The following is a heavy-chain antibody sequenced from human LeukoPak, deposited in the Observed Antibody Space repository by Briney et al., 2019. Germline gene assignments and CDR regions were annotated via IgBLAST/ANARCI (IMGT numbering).Heavy chain of an antibody. V-gene: IGHV4-59*01. J-gene: IGHJ4*02. CDR1: GGSISSYY. Sequence: PSETLSLTCTVSGGSISSYYWSWIRQPPGKGLEWIGYIYNSGSTNYNPSLKSRATISGDTSKNQFSLKLSSVTAADTAVYFCARETAHTSAWSRVDDWGQGTLVTVSS. D-gene: IGHD2-2*01. CDR2: IYNSGST. CDR3: ARETAHTSAWSRVDD.